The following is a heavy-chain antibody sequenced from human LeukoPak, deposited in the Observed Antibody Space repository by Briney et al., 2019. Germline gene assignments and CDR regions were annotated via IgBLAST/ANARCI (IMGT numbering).Heavy chain of an antibody. Sequence: LETLSLTCAVYGGSFSGYYSSWIRQPPGKGLEWIGHIYYSGSTKYNTSLTSRVTISLDTSKNQFSLKPSSVTAADTAVYYCARDIGDYVYPFFDYWGQGNLVTVSS. J-gene: IGHJ4*02. V-gene: IGHV4-34*01. CDR2: IYYSGST. CDR1: GGSFSGYY. CDR3: ARDIGDYVYPFFDY. D-gene: IGHD4-17*01.